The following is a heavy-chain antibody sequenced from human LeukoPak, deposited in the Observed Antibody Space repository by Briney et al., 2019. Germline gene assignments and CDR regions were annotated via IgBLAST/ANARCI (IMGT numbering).Heavy chain of an antibody. Sequence: PSETLSLTCTVSGGSISSYYWSWIRQPAGKGLEWIGHIYNSGSTNYNPSLKGRVTMSVATSKNQFSLHLSSVTAADTAVYYCARGYYDSSGYYYFDYWGQGALVTVSS. CDR3: ARGYYDSSGYYYFDY. CDR1: GGSISSYY. J-gene: IGHJ4*02. CDR2: IYNSGST. D-gene: IGHD3-22*01. V-gene: IGHV4-4*07.